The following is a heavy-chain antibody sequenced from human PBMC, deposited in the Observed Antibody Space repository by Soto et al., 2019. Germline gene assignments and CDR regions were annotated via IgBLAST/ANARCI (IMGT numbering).Heavy chain of an antibody. J-gene: IGHJ4*02. CDR2: ISAYNGNT. D-gene: IGHD6-13*01. CDR1: GYTFTSYG. V-gene: IGHV1-18*01. CDR3: ARDWAAAGPLDY. Sequence: QVQLVQSGAEVKKPGASVKVSCKASGYTFTSYGISWVRQAPGQGLEWMGWISAYNGNTNYAQKLQGRVTMTTDTSTRTAYMELRSPRSDDTAVDYCARDWAAAGPLDYWGQGTLVTVSS.